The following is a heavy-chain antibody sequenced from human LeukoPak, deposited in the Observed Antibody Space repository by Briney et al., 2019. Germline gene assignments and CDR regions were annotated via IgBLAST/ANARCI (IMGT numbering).Heavy chain of an antibody. J-gene: IGHJ1*01. CDR1: GFTFSNAW. D-gene: IGHD2-21*02. CDR3: TTGGLAYCGGDCYSSYFQH. CDR2: IKSKTDGGTT. V-gene: IGHV3-15*01. Sequence: PGGSLRLSCAASGFTFSNAWMSWVRQAPGKGLEWVGRIKSKTDGGTTDYAAPVKGRFTISRGDSKNTLYLQMNSLKTEDTAVYYCTTGGLAYCGGDCYSSYFQHWGQGTLVTVSS.